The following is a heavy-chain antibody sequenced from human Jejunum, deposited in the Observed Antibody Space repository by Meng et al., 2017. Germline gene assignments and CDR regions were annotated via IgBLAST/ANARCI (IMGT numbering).Heavy chain of an antibody. D-gene: IGHD6-19*01. CDR1: GGSSSSTNW. CDR2: VFHTGSS. CDR3: ARRGGAYSTGHFPHFDD. J-gene: IGHJ4*02. Sequence: QGPRQAPGPGPVQASGTLSLTCAVSGGSSSSTNWWSWVRQPPGKGPEWIGDVFHTGSSNYSPSLRSRVTISVDKSKNQFSLNLSSETAADTAVYFCARRGGAYSTGHFPHFDDWGQGTLVTVSS. V-gene: IGHV4-4*02.